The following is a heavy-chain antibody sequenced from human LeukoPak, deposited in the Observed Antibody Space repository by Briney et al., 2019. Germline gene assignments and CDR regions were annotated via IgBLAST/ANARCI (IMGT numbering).Heavy chain of an antibody. Sequence: PGGSLRLSCAASGFTFSSYSMNWVRQAPGKGLEWVSSISSSSSYIYYADSVKGRFTISRDNSKNTLYLQMNNLRAEDTAVYYCARRNYYDSSGPFDYWGQGTLVTVSS. V-gene: IGHV3-21*04. CDR3: ARRNYYDSSGPFDY. J-gene: IGHJ4*02. D-gene: IGHD3-22*01. CDR1: GFTFSSYS. CDR2: ISSSSSYI.